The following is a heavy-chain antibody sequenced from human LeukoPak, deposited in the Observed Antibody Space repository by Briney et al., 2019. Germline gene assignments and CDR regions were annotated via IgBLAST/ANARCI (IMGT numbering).Heavy chain of an antibody. CDR3: ARESRGYCTNGVCYTSEHLGH. D-gene: IGHD2-8*01. V-gene: IGHV3-20*04. Sequence: GGSLRLSCAASGFTFDDYGMSWVRQAPGKGLEWVSGINWNGGSTGYADSVKGRFTISRDNAKNSLYLQMNSLRAEDTALYYCARESRGYCTNGVCYTSEHLGHWGQGPLVNVPS. CDR1: GFTFDDYG. CDR2: INWNGGST. J-gene: IGHJ4*02.